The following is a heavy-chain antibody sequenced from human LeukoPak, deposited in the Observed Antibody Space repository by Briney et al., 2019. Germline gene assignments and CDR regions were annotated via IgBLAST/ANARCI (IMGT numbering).Heavy chain of an antibody. J-gene: IGHJ4*02. V-gene: IGHV3-23*01. Sequence: GGSLRLSCAASGFTFSSYAMGWVRQAPGKGLEWVSAISGSGGSTYYADSVRGRFTISRGNSKNTLYLQMNSLRAEDTAVYYCAKERDWNYGGYFDYWGQGTLVTVSS. CDR1: GFTFSSYA. CDR2: ISGSGGST. CDR3: AKERDWNYGGYFDY. D-gene: IGHD1-7*01.